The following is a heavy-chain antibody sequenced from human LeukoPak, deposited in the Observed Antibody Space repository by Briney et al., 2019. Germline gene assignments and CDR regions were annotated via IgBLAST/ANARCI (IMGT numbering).Heavy chain of an antibody. CDR3: ARDEQLDYGASYGMDV. D-gene: IGHD4-17*01. V-gene: IGHV3-48*04. CDR1: GFTFSSYG. J-gene: IGHJ6*02. CDR2: ISSSGSTI. Sequence: PGGSLRLSCAASGFTFSSYGMNWVRQAPGRGLEWVSYISSSGSTIYYADSVKGRFTISRDNAKNSLYLQMNSLRAEDTAVYYCARDEQLDYGASYGMDVWGQGTTVTVSS.